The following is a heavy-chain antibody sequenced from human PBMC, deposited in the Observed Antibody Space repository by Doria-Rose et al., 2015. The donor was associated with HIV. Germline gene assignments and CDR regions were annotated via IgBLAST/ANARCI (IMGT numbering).Heavy chain of an antibody. D-gene: IGHD3-10*01. CDR2: IDRSGNT. CDR3: ARVPGNFSTSPFDS. J-gene: IGHJ4*02. CDR1: GGSFSGNY. Sequence: QVQLQQWGAGLLKPSKSHSLTCAVYGGSFSGNYWSWIRQPPGKGLEWIGEIDRSGNTHYNPSLKSRVTISVDTSKNQFSLRLTSLTAADTAIYYCARVPGNFSTSPFDSWGQGSLVIVSS. V-gene: IGHV4-34*01.